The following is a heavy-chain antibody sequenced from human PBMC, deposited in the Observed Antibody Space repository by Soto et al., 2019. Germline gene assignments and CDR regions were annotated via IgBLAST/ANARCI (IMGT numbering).Heavy chain of an antibody. CDR1: GFSFGDYA. CDR3: ARGGRYTYGYGDYSYGMDV. CDR2: ISGTGSRT. J-gene: IGHJ6*02. V-gene: IGHV3-23*01. Sequence: EVQVLESGGGVVQPGGSLRLSCAASGFSFGDYAMSWVRQAPGKGLEWVSGISGTGSRTSYADSVRGRFTISRDNVNNTLSLQMDSLRAEDTAVYYCARGGRYTYGYGDYSYGMDVWGQGTTVTVSS. D-gene: IGHD5-18*01.